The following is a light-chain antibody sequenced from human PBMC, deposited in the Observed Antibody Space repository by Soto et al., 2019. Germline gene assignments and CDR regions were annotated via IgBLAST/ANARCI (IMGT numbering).Light chain of an antibody. CDR3: QQYENWPPYS. J-gene: IGKJ2*03. Sequence: TQSPATLSVSLGEEVTLSCRASQSVGPNLAWYQQRPGQAPRLLIHWGSTRANGVPARFRGSGRGTDFPLTISSLQSEDLAVYYCQQYENWPPYSFGQGTKLEIK. CDR1: QSVGPN. V-gene: IGKV3-15*01. CDR2: WGS.